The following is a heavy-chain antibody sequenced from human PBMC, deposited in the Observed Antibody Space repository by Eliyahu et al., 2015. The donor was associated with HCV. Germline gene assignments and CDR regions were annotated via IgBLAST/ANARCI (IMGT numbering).Heavy chain of an antibody. CDR1: XFTFISYG. V-gene: IGHV3-33*01. CDR2: IWYDGTNK. Sequence: QVQLVESGGXVVQPGRSLXLSCAASXFTFISYGXXWVRQAPGQGVEWVAVIWYDGTNKYXADSVKGRFTISRDNSKNTLFLQMDSLRAEDTAVYYCVRDPAGQTGYYFYYYAMDVWGQGTTVTVSS. J-gene: IGHJ6*02. D-gene: IGHD6-19*01. CDR3: VRDPAGQTGYYFYYYAMDV.